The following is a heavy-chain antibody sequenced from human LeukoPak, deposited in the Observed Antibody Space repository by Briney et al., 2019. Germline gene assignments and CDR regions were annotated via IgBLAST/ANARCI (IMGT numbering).Heavy chain of an antibody. D-gene: IGHD6-13*01. CDR3: ARVGVLSSSWLVY. Sequence: GGSLRLSCAASGFTFSMYDMHWVRHATGKGLEWVSFICTIGDTYFGDSVKGRFTISRDDAKNSLYLQMNDLRAGDTAVYFCARVGVLSSSWLVYWGQGTLVTVSS. CDR2: ICTIGDT. J-gene: IGHJ4*02. V-gene: IGHV3-13*01. CDR1: GFTFSMYD.